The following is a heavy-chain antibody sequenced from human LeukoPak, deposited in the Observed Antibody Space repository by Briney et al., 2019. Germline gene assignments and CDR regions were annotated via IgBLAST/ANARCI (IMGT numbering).Heavy chain of an antibody. J-gene: IGHJ4*02. CDR1: GFTFSSYS. D-gene: IGHD2-8*01. CDR3: AGDPRGNGARHY. CDR2: ISSSGSSI. V-gene: IGHV3-48*01. Sequence: GGSLRLSCAASGFTFSSYSMNWVRQAPGKGLEWISYISSSGSSIYYADSVKGRFTISRDNAKNSLFLQMSSLRAEDTAVYYCAGDPRGNGARHYWGQGTLVTVSS.